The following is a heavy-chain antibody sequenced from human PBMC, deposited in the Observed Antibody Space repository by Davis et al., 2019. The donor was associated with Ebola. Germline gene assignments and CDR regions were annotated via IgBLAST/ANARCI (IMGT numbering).Heavy chain of an antibody. CDR1: GYTFTTYW. J-gene: IGHJ4*02. V-gene: IGHV5-51*01. CDR3: ARRGGWSGAFLDY. Sequence: GESLKISCKGSGYTFTTYWIGWVRQMPGKGLEWMGIIYPGDSDTRYSPSFQGPVTISADKSISTAYLQWSSLKASDTAMYYCARRGGWSGAFLDYWGQGTLVTVSS. D-gene: IGHD3-3*02. CDR2: IYPGDSDT.